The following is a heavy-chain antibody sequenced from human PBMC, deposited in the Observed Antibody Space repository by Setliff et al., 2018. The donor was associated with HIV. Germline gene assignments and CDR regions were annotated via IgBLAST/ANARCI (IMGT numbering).Heavy chain of an antibody. Sequence: PSETLSLTCAVYGGSFSGYYWSWIRQPPGKGLEWIGEINHSGGTNYNPSLKSRVTISVDTSKNQFSLKLSSVTAADTAVYYCARTSGSRPHDAFDIWGQGTMVTVAS. CDR2: INHSGGT. V-gene: IGHV4-34*01. CDR3: ARTSGSRPHDAFDI. CDR1: GGSFSGYY. J-gene: IGHJ3*02. D-gene: IGHD1-26*01.